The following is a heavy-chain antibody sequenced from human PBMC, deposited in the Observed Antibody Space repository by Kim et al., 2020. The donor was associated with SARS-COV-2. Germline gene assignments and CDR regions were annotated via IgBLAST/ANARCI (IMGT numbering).Heavy chain of an antibody. V-gene: IGHV4-4*09. J-gene: IGHJ4*02. CDR3: ASYSSSWSYFDY. D-gene: IGHD6-13*01. Sequence: NSNPPPKSRVTISVDTSKNQFSLKLSSVTAADTAVYYCASYSSSWSYFDYWGQGTLVTVSS.